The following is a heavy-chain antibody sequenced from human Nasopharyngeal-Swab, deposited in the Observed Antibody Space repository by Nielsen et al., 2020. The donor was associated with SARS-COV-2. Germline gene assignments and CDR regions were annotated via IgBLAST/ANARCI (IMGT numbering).Heavy chain of an antibody. CDR3: ARGAYYDSRGAFDI. Sequence: GGPLRLSCAASGFPLSSYSMNWVRPAPGKGLEWVSSISSSSSYIYYADSVKGRFTISRDNAKNSLYLQMNSLRAEDTAVYYCARGAYYDSRGAFDIWGQGTMVTVSS. J-gene: IGHJ3*02. CDR1: GFPLSSYS. D-gene: IGHD3-22*01. CDR2: ISSSSSYI. V-gene: IGHV3-21*01.